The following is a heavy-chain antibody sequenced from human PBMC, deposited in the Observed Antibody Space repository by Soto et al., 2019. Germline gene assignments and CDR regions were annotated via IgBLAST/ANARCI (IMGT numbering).Heavy chain of an antibody. J-gene: IGHJ4*02. V-gene: IGHV3-9*01. CDR2: LSWDSGSI. D-gene: IGHD3-10*01. CDR3: AKDLSSDYYGSGSYGPLFDY. Sequence: GGSLRLSCAASGFTFDDYAMHWVRQVPGKGLEWVSGLSWDSGSIVYADSVRGRFTISRDNAKNSLYLQMKSLRPEDTALYYCAKDLSSDYYGSGSYGPLFDYWGQGTLVTVSS. CDR1: GFTFDDYA.